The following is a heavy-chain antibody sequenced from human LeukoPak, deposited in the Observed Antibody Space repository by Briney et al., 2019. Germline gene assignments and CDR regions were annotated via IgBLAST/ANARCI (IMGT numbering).Heavy chain of an antibody. Sequence: GGSLRLSCTASGFTFGDYAMSWVRQAPGKGLEWVGFIRSKAYGGTTEYAASVKGRFTISRDDSKSIAYLQMNSLKTEDTAVYYCTRDLDDLWSGILGAPSFQHWGQGTLVTVSS. V-gene: IGHV3-49*04. J-gene: IGHJ1*01. D-gene: IGHD3-3*01. CDR1: GFTFGDYA. CDR3: TRDLDDLWSGILGAPSFQH. CDR2: IRSKAYGGTT.